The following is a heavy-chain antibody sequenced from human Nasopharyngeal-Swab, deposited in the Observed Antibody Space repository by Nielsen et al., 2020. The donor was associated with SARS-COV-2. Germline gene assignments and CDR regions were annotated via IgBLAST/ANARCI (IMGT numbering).Heavy chain of an antibody. Sequence: SLKISRAASEFTFSFYVMHWVRQAPGKGLEWMAVISYDVSNKYYADSVKGRFTISMDNSKNTMYLQMNSLRAEDTAVYYCTKNINRALWSGYYLDYWGKGTLVTVSS. D-gene: IGHD3-3*01. CDR3: TKNINRALWSGYYLDY. CDR1: EFTFSFYV. J-gene: IGHJ4*02. V-gene: IGHV3-30*18. CDR2: ISYDVSNK.